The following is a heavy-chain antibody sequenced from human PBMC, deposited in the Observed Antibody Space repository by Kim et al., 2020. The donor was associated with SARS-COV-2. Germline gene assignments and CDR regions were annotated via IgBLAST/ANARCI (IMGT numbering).Heavy chain of an antibody. CDR3: ARDYCSGGSCYGWYFDY. V-gene: IGHV1-18*04. CDR1: GYTFTSYG. Sequence: ASVKVSCKASGYTFTSYGISWVRQAPGQGLEWMGWISAYNGNTNYAQKLQGRVTMTTDTSTSTAYMELRSLRSDDTAVYYCARDYCSGGSCYGWYFDYWGQGTLVTVSS. D-gene: IGHD2-15*01. J-gene: IGHJ4*02. CDR2: ISAYNGNT.